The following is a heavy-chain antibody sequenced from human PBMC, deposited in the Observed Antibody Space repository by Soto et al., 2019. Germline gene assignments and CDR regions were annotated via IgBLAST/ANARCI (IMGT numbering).Heavy chain of an antibody. CDR2: IYYSGST. V-gene: IGHV4-61*01. D-gene: IGHD3-22*01. CDR1: GGSVSSGSYY. J-gene: IGHJ5*02. CDR3: ARGPYYYDSSGYYGCAPTPGGNWFDP. Sequence: SETLSLTCTVSGGSVSSGSYYWSWIRQPPGKGLEWIGYIYYSGSTNYNPSLKSRVTISVDTSKIQFSLKLSSVTAADTAVYYCARGPYYYDSSGYYGCAPTPGGNWFDPWGQGTQVTVSS.